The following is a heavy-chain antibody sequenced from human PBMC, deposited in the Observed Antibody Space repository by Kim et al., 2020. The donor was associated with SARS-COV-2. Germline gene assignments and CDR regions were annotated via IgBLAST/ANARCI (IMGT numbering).Heavy chain of an antibody. V-gene: IGHV5-51*01. CDR1: GYSFTSYW. D-gene: IGHD4-17*01. J-gene: IGHJ6*02. Sequence: GESLKISCKGSGYSFTSYWIGWVRQMPGKGLEWVGIIYPGDSDTRYSPSFQGQVTISADKSISTAYLQWSSLKASDTAMYYCARQGFTVTAAEYYYYGMDVWGQGTTVTVSS. CDR3: ARQGFTVTAAEYYYYGMDV. CDR2: IYPGDSDT.